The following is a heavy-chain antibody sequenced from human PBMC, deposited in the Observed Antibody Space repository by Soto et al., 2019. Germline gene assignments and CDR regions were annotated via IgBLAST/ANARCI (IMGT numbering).Heavy chain of an antibody. D-gene: IGHD3-22*01. J-gene: IGHJ3*02. CDR1: GFTFSSYS. Sequence: GGSLRLSCAASGFTFSSYSMNWVRQAPGKGLEWVSYISSSSSTIYYAGSVKGRFTISRDNAKNSLYLQMNSLRDEDTAVYYCARDRLNYYDSSGYYYETSAPDAFDIWGQGTMVTVSS. CDR2: ISSSSSTI. CDR3: ARDRLNYYDSSGYYYETSAPDAFDI. V-gene: IGHV3-48*02.